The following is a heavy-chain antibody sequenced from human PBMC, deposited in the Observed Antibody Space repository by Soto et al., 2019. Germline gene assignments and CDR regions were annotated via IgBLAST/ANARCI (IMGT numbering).Heavy chain of an antibody. Sequence: ASVKVSCKASGYTFTSYGISWVRQAPGQGLEWMGWISAYNGNTNYAQKLQGRVTMTTDTSTSTAYMELRSLRSDDTAVYYCARANGDYPDYYFDYWGQGTLVTVSS. V-gene: IGHV1-18*01. CDR3: ARANGDYPDYYFDY. CDR2: ISAYNGNT. D-gene: IGHD4-17*01. CDR1: GYTFTSYG. J-gene: IGHJ4*02.